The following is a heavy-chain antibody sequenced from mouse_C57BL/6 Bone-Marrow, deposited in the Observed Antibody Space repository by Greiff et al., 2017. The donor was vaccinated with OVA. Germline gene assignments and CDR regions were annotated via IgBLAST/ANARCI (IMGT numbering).Heavy chain of an antibody. D-gene: IGHD1-1*01. CDR2: ISSGGDYI. CDR1: GFTFSSYA. CDR3: TTITTVVATNAMDY. J-gene: IGHJ4*01. Sequence: EVQGVESGEGLVKPGGSLKLSCAASGFTFSSYAMSWVRQTPEKRLEWVAYISSGGDYIYYADTVKGRFTISRDNARNTLYLQMSSLKSEDTAMYYCTTITTVVATNAMDYWGQGTSVTVSS. V-gene: IGHV5-9-1*02.